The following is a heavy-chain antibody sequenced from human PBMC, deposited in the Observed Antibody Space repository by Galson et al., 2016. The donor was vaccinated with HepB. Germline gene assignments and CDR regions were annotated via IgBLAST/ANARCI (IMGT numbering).Heavy chain of an antibody. J-gene: IGHJ5*02. CDR1: GYTFTTYF. CDR3: ARDDSTGWTQNP. Sequence: SVKVSCKASGYTFTTYFMHRVRQAPGQGLEWMGFINPNGGRTTYAQRFQDRVTISRNMSTTTVYMELSSLTSEDTAVYYCARDDSTGWTQNPWGQGTLVIVSS. CDR2: INPNGGRT. D-gene: IGHD6-19*01. V-gene: IGHV1-46*03.